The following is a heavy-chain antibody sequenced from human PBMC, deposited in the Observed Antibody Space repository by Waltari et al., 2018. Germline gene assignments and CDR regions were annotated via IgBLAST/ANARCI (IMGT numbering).Heavy chain of an antibody. CDR2: VYNNGRT. CDR1: DDSVKPHH. CDR3: VRGEAGRVREGYFDA. V-gene: IGHV4-59*02. J-gene: IGHJ5*02. Sequence: QVQLQESGPGLVKPSETLSLNCTVSDDSVKPHHWGWIRQPPGKGLDWIGYVYNNGRTNYNPSLKSRLTISTDTAKSQVSLQITSVTADDTAVYYCVRGEAGRVREGYFDAWGQGILVTVSS. D-gene: IGHD3-16*01.